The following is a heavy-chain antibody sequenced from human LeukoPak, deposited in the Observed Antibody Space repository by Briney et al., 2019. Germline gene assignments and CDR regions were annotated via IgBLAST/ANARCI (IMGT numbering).Heavy chain of an antibody. V-gene: IGHV1-69*04. CDR3: ASRLRRVAATHFSGDY. J-gene: IGHJ4*02. CDR2: IIPILGIA. CDR1: GGTFSSYA. Sequence: ASVKVSCKASGGTFSSYAIIWVRQAPGQGLEWMGRIIPILGIANYAQKFQGRVTITADKSTSTAYMELSSLRSEDTAVYYCASRLRRVAATHFSGDYWGQGTLVTVSS. D-gene: IGHD2-15*01.